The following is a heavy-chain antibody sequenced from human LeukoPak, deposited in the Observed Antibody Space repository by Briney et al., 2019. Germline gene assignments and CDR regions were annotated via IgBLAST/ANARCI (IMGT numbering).Heavy chain of an antibody. CDR1: GFTFSSYA. J-gene: IGHJ4*02. Sequence: GGSLRLSCAASGFTFSSYAMSWVRQAPGKGREWVSAISGSGGSTYYADSVKGRFTISRDNSKNTLYLQMNSLRAEDTAVFYCAKAGGPLRVDYFDYWGQGTLVTVSS. V-gene: IGHV3-23*01. CDR3: AKAGGPLRVDYFDY. CDR2: ISGSGGST. D-gene: IGHD4-23*01.